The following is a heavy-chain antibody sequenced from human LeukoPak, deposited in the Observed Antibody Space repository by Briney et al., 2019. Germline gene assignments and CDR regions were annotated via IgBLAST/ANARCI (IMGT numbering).Heavy chain of an antibody. Sequence: GPTLGKPKETLTLICTFSGFSRSTSGVGVGWVRQPPGKALEWLALIYWDDDKRYSPSLKSRLTITNATSENQVVLTMTNMDPVDTATYHCAHRGPLTGYLSFDYWGQGTLVTVSS. CDR1: GFSRSTSGVG. D-gene: IGHD3-9*01. CDR3: AHRGPLTGYLSFDY. CDR2: IYWDDDK. V-gene: IGHV2-5*02. J-gene: IGHJ4*02.